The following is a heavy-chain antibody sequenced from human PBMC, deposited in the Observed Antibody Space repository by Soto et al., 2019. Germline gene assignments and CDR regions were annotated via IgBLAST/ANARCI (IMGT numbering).Heavy chain of an antibody. CDR2: IYYSGST. D-gene: IGHD5-18*01. V-gene: IGHV4-39*01. CDR3: ARQEGYSYGSSNYYFDY. J-gene: IGHJ4*02. CDR1: GGSISSSSYY. Sequence: QLQLQESGPGLVKPSETLSLTCTVSGGSISSSSYYWGWIRQPPGKGLEWIGSIYYSGSTYYNPSLKSRVTISVDTSKNQFSLKLSSVTAADTAVYYCARQEGYSYGSSNYYFDYWGQGTLVTVSS.